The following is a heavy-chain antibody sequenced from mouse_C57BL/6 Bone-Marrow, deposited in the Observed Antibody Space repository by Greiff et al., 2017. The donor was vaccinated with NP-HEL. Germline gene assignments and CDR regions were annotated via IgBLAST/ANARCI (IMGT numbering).Heavy chain of an antibody. Sequence: VQLQQSGPVLVKPGPSVKISCKASGFTFTDYYMHWVKQSHGKSLEWIGLVYPYHGGTSYNQKFKGKATLTVDPSSSPAYMELNRLTSEDSAVYYCSSPYGSSPFAYWGQGTLVTVSA. CDR3: SSPYGSSPFAY. CDR1: GFTFTDYY. D-gene: IGHD1-1*01. J-gene: IGHJ3*01. V-gene: IGHV1-36*01. CDR2: VYPYHGGT.